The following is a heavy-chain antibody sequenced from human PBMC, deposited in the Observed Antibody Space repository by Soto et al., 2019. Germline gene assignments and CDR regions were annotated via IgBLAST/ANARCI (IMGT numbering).Heavy chain of an antibody. CDR3: ARTLQLKIDY. D-gene: IGHD1-1*01. CDR2: IYYSGST. CDR1: GGSISSGGYY. V-gene: IGHV4-31*03. Sequence: SETLSLTCTVSGGSISSGGYYWSWIRQHPGRGLEWIGYIYYSGSTYYNPSLKSRVTISVDTSKNQFSLKLSSVTAADTAVYYCARTLQLKIDYWGQGTLVTVSS. J-gene: IGHJ4*02.